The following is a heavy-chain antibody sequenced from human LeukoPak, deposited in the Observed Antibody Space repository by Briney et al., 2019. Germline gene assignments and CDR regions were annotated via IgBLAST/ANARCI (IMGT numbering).Heavy chain of an antibody. D-gene: IGHD1-26*01. CDR1: GYTFTSYG. J-gene: IGHJ6*03. Sequence: ASVKVSCKASGYTFTSYGISWVRQAAGQGLECMGWISAYNGNTNYAQKPQGRVTMTTDTSTSTAYMELRSLRSDDTAVYYCARARGYHGGSYFPDYYYYYMDIWGKGTTVTISS. CDR3: ARARGYHGGSYFPDYYYYYMDI. V-gene: IGHV1-18*01. CDR2: ISAYNGNT.